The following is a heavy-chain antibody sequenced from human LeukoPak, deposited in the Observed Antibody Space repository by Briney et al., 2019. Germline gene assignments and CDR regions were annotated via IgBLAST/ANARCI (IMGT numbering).Heavy chain of an antibody. J-gene: IGHJ4*02. CDR2: INHSGST. D-gene: IGHD1-26*01. V-gene: IGHV4-34*01. CDR3: ASQVGYFDY. Sequence: SETLSLTCTVSGGSISSYYWSWIRQPPGKGLEWIGEINHSGSTNYNPSLKSRVTISVDTSKNQFSLKLSSVTAADTAVYYCASQVGYFDYWGQGTLVTVSS. CDR1: GGSISSYY.